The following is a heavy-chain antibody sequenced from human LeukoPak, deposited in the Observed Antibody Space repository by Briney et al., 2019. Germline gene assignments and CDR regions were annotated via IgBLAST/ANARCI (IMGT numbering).Heavy chain of an antibody. CDR1: GFTFSSYW. V-gene: IGHV3-74*01. Sequence: GGSLRLSCAASGFTFSSYWMHWVRRAPGKGLVWVSRINSDGSSTSYADSVKGRFTISRDNAKNTLYLQMNSLRAEDTAVYYCARSPPFAVRGVMSWFDPWGQGTLVTVSS. CDR2: INSDGSST. J-gene: IGHJ5*02. D-gene: IGHD3-10*01. CDR3: ARSPPFAVRGVMSWFDP.